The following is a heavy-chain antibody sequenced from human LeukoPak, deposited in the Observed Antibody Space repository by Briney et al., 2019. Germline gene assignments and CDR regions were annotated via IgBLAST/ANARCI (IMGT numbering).Heavy chain of an antibody. Sequence: GGSLRLSCAASGFNFDSYSMDWVRQAPGKGPEWVSYISSSSRFIYYADSVKGRFTISRDNTKNSLFLQLNSLRVEDTAVYYCARVQSYRSYTGLMGGGIDYWGQGTLVTVSS. CDR3: ARVQSYRSYTGLMGGGIDY. D-gene: IGHD2-8*02. J-gene: IGHJ4*02. V-gene: IGHV3-21*04. CDR1: GFNFDSYS. CDR2: ISSSSRFI.